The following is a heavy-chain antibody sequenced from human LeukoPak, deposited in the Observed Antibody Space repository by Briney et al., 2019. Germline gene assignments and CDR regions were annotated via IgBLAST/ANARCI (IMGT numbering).Heavy chain of an antibody. J-gene: IGHJ5*02. CDR2: FDPEDGET. CDR1: GYTLTELS. Sequence: ASVTVSCKVSGYTLTELSMHWVRHAPGTGLEWMGGFDPEDGETIYAQKFQGRVTMTEDTSTDTDYLQLSSLRSEDTPVYYCATSSYSYDKSSDPCLWFDPWGQGTLVTVP. D-gene: IGHD3-22*01. V-gene: IGHV1-24*01. CDR3: ATSSYSYDKSSDPCLWFDP.